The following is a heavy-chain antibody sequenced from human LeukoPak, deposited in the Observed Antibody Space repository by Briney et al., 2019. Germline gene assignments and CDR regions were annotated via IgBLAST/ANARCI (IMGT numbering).Heavy chain of an antibody. J-gene: IGHJ6*03. V-gene: IGHV3-53*01. D-gene: IGHD3-16*01. Sequence: PGGSLRLSCAASGFTVSSNYMSWVRQAPGKGLEWVSVIYSGGSTYYADSVKGRSTISRDNSKNTLYLQMNSLRAEDTAVYYCARDLKNVRGGLLYYYYMDVWGKGTTVTVSS. CDR3: ARDLKNVRGGLLYYYYMDV. CDR1: GFTVSSNY. CDR2: IYSGGST.